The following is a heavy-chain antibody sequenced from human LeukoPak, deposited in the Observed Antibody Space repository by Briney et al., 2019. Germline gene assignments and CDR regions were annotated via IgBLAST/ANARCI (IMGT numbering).Heavy chain of an antibody. J-gene: IGHJ4*02. D-gene: IGHD1-1*01. CDR2: ISSSSYI. Sequence: GGSLRLSCAASGFTFSSYSMNWVCQAPGKGLEWVSSISSSSYIYYADSVKGRFTISRDNAKNSLYLQMNSLRAEDTAVYYCARDISRTGTPVWGQGTLVTVSS. CDR1: GFTFSSYS. V-gene: IGHV3-21*01. CDR3: ARDISRTGTPV.